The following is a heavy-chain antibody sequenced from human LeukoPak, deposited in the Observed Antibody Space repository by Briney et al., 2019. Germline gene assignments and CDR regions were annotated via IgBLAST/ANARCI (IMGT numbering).Heavy chain of an antibody. D-gene: IGHD6-25*01. CDR1: GGSISSGSYY. CDR2: IYTSGST. V-gene: IGHV4-61*02. J-gene: IGHJ4*02. Sequence: PSETLSLTCTVSGGSISSGSYYWSWIRQPAGKGLEWIGRIYTSGSTNYNPSLKSRVTMSVDTSKNQFSLKLSSVTAADTAVYYCARGGPALFDYWGQGTLVTVSS. CDR3: ARGGPALFDY.